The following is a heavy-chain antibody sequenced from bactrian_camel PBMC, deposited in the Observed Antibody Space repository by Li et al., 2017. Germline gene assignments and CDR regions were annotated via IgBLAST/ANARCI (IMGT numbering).Heavy chain of an antibody. D-gene: IGHD2*01. J-gene: IGHJ6*01. CDR2: IRRSGGET. CDR3: KTNCMPLGGYWFLSDSGY. V-gene: IGHV3S53*01. CDR1: GTAYC. Sequence: HVQLVESGGGSVQAGGSLRLSCEASGTAYCMGWFRQAPGKKREGIAAIRRSGGETWYAGSVKGRFTISQDSAENTVYLQMSSLKPEDTAMYSCKTNCMPLGGYWFLSDSGYWGQGTQVTVS.